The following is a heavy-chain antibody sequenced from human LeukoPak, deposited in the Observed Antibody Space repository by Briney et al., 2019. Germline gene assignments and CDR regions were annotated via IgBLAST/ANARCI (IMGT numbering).Heavy chain of an antibody. D-gene: IGHD1-26*01. CDR3: ARGRISGSYYDWFDP. V-gene: IGHV4-30-2*01. CDR2: VYHSGST. CDR1: GGSISSGGYS. Sequence: PSETLSLTCAVSGGSISSGGYSWSWIRQPPGKGLEWIGYVYHSGSTYYNPSLKSRVTISVDRSKNQFSLKLSSVTAADTAVYYCARGRISGSYYDWFDPWGQGTLVTVSS. J-gene: IGHJ5*02.